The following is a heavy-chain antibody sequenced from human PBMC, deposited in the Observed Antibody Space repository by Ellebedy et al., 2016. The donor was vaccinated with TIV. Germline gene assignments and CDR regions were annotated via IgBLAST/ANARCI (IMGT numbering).Heavy chain of an antibody. CDR3: ATREWQDPMDV. CDR1: GHTFTSYG. CDR2: INTGNGNT. J-gene: IGHJ6*02. V-gene: IGHV1-3*04. Sequence: ASVKVSCXASGHTFTSYGIHWVRQAPGQRLERMGWINTGNGNTKYSQKLQGRVTITRDTSASTVYMELSSLMSEDTAVYYCATREWQDPMDVWGQGTTVTVSS. D-gene: IGHD3-3*01.